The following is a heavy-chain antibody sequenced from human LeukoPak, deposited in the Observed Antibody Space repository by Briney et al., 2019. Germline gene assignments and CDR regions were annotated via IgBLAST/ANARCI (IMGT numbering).Heavy chain of an antibody. CDR1: GFTFSNAW. J-gene: IGHJ4*02. V-gene: IGHV3-15*01. D-gene: IGHD3-3*01. Sequence: GGSLRLSCAASGFTFSNAWMSWVRQAPGKGLEWVGRIKSKTDGGTTDYAAPVKGRFTISRDDSKNTLYLQMNGLKTEDTAVYYCTTDQTYYDFWSGYYGTIDYWGQGTLVTVSS. CDR2: IKSKTDGGTT. CDR3: TTDQTYYDFWSGYYGTIDY.